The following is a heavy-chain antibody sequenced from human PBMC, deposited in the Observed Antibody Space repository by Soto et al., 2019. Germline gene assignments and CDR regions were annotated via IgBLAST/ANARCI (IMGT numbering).Heavy chain of an antibody. CDR2: IIPIFGTA. CDR1: GGTFSSYA. D-gene: IGHD5-12*01. Sequence: ASVKVSCKASGGTFSSYAISWVRQAPGQGLEWMGGIIPIFGTANYAQKFQGRVTITADESTSTAYMELSSLRSEDTAVYYCARDNVDIVATIKAWFDPWGQGTLVTVSS. CDR3: ARDNVDIVATIKAWFDP. V-gene: IGHV1-69*13. J-gene: IGHJ5*02.